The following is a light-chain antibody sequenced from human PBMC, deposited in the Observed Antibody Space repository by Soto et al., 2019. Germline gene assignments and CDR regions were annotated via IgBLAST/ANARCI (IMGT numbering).Light chain of an antibody. Sequence: GDTVTITCQASRDIADSLNWYQQRAGQAPTLLIYDASNLQSGVPARFSGSGTGTSFILTISSLQPEDFATYYCQQYDDPFTFGGGTKVEIK. CDR1: RDIADS. CDR2: DAS. V-gene: IGKV1-33*01. J-gene: IGKJ4*01. CDR3: QQYDDPFT.